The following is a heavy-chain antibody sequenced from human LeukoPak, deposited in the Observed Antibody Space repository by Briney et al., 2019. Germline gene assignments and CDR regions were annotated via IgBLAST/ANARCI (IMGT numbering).Heavy chain of an antibody. CDR2: ISSSSSYI. CDR1: GFTFSSYS. J-gene: IGHJ4*02. Sequence: GGSLRLSCAASGFTFSSYSMNWVRQAPGKGLEWVSSISSSSSYIYYADSVKGRFTISRDNAKNSLYLQMNSLRAEDTAVYYCARDGGYYAYFDYWGQGTLVTVSS. CDR3: ARDGGYYAYFDY. V-gene: IGHV3-21*01. D-gene: IGHD1-26*01.